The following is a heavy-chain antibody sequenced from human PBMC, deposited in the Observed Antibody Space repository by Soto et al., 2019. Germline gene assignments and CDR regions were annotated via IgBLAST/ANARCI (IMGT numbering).Heavy chain of an antibody. CDR1: EFMFRMYL. D-gene: IGHD2-21*01. J-gene: IGHJ3*02. CDR2: INQDGSEK. Sequence: GGSLRLSCDASEFMFRMYLMSWVRQAPGRGLEWVANINQDGSEKYYVDSVKGRFTISRDNAKNSLYLQMNSLRAEDTAVYYCARDELFPFTGDAFDIWGQGTMVTVSS. V-gene: IGHV3-7*01. CDR3: ARDELFPFTGDAFDI.